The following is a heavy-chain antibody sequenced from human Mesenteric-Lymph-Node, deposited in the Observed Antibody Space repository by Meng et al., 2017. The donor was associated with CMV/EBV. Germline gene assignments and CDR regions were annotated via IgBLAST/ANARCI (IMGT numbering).Heavy chain of an antibody. CDR2: ITWNGGST. CDR1: GFTFVHYG. V-gene: IGHV3-20*04. CDR3: ARVRGGCSRNSCTVDP. D-gene: IGHD2-2*01. J-gene: IGHJ5*02. Sequence: GESLKISCAASGFTFVHYGMSWVRQAPGKGLEYVSAITWNGGSTDYADSVKGRFTISRDNAKNSLYLQMNSLRAEDTALYYCARVRGGCSRNSCTVDPWGQGILVTVSS.